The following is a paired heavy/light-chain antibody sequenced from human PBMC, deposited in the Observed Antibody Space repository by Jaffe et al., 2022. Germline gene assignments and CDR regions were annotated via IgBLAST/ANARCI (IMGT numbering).Light chain of an antibody. CDR3: CSYAGSQEV. V-gene: IGLV2-11*01. J-gene: IGLJ2*01. Sequence: QSALTQPRSVSGSPGQSVTISCTGTSSDVGGYNYVSWYQQHPGKAPKLMIYDVSKRPSGVPDRFSGSKSGNTASLTISGLQAEDEADYYCCSYAGSQEVFGGGTKLTVL. CDR1: SSDVGGYNY. CDR2: DVS.
Heavy chain of an antibody. Sequence: EVQLLESGGGLVQPGGSLRLSCAASGFTFSSYAMSWVRQAPGKGLEWVSAISGSGGSTYYADSVKGRFTISRDNSKNTLYLQMNSLRAEDTAVYYCAKRGCRTWQERRAGWRCFDYWGQGTLVTVSS. CDR2: ISGSGGST. D-gene: IGHD1-1*01. V-gene: IGHV3-23*01. J-gene: IGHJ4*02. CDR3: AKRGCRTWQERRAGWRCFDY. CDR1: GFTFSSYA.